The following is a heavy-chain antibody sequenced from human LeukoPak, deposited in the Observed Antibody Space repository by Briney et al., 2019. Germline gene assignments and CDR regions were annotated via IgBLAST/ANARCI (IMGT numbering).Heavy chain of an antibody. CDR1: GGSISSGGYS. J-gene: IGHJ4*02. Sequence: PSQTLSLTCAVSGGSISSGGYSWSWIRQPPGKGLEWIGYIYHSGSTYYNPSLKSRVTISVDRSKNQFSLKLSSVTVADTAVYYCARQKSSGVRRNYYFDYWGQGTLVTVSS. V-gene: IGHV4-30-2*01. CDR2: IYHSGST. D-gene: IGHD3-10*01. CDR3: ARQKSSGVRRNYYFDY.